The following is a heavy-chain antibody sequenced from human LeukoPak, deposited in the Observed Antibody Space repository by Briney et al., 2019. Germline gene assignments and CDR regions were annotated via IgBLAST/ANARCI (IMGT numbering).Heavy chain of an antibody. D-gene: IGHD2-2*01. CDR3: ARREVCSSTSCYVGWFDP. V-gene: IGHV4-59*01. Sequence: PSETLSLTCTVSGGSISSYYWSWIRQPPGKGLEWIGYIYYSGSTNYNPSLKSRVTISVDTSKNQFSLKLSSVTAADTAVYYCARREVCSSTSCYVGWFDPWGQGTLVTVSS. J-gene: IGHJ5*02. CDR2: IYYSGST. CDR1: GGSISSYY.